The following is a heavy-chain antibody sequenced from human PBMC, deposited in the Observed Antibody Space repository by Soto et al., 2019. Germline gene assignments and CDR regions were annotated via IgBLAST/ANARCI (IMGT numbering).Heavy chain of an antibody. D-gene: IGHD6-19*01. CDR1: GFPFGGYT. Sequence: EVQLLESGGGLAQPGGSPRLSCAASGFPFGGYTMSWVRQAPGKGLEWVSAIRNGGESTYYADSVKGRFTISRDNSKNTMYLQLNSLRPEDTAVYFCAKDGWENWGQGTLVTVSS. J-gene: IGHJ4*02. V-gene: IGHV3-23*01. CDR3: AKDGWEN. CDR2: IRNGGEST.